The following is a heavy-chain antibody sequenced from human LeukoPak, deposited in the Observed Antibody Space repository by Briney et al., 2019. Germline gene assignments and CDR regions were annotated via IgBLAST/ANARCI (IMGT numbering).Heavy chain of an antibody. J-gene: IGHJ4*02. V-gene: IGHV3-33*01. CDR2: IWYDGSNK. CDR1: GFTLSNYG. D-gene: IGHD1-14*01. Sequence: GGSLRLSCAASGFTLSNYGMHWVRQAPGKGLEWVAVIWYDGSNKYYADSVKGRFTISRDNSKNTLYLQMNTLRAEDTAVYYCARETGFYWGQGTLVTVSS. CDR3: ARETGFY.